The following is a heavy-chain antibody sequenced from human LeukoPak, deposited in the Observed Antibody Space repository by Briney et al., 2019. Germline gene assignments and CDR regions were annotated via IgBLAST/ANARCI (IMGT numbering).Heavy chain of an antibody. CDR3: AKVRVPAAIFYYYYMDV. D-gene: IGHD2-2*01. CDR2: ISGSGGST. CDR1: GFTFSSYA. J-gene: IGHJ6*03. V-gene: IGHV3-23*01. Sequence: GGSLRLSCAASGFTFSSYAMSWVRQAPGKGLEWVSAISGSGGSTYYADSVKGRFTISRDKFKNTLYLQMNSLRAEDTAVYYCAKVRVPAAIFYYYYMDVWGKGTTVTISS.